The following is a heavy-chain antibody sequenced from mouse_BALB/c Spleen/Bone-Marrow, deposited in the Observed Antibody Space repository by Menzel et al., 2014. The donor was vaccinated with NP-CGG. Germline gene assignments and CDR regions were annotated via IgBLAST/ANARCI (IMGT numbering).Heavy chain of an antibody. CDR1: GFTFTDYY. D-gene: IGHD1-1*01. V-gene: IGHV7-3*02. J-gene: IGHJ1*01. CDR2: IRNEANGYTT. CDR3: ARDNGSSPSYWFFNV. Sequence: EVMLVESGGGLVQPGGSLRLSCATSGFTFTDYYMTWVRQPSGKALEWLSFIRNEANGYTTEYSASVKGRFTISRDNSQSILYLQMNTLRPEDSATYYCARDNGSSPSYWFFNVWGAGTTVTVSP.